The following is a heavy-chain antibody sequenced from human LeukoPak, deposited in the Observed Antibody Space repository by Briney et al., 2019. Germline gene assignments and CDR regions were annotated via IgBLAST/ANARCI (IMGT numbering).Heavy chain of an antibody. CDR1: GFTFSSYG. J-gene: IGHJ4*02. CDR2: ISYDGSNK. CDR3: AISGVAGAGGIDY. D-gene: IGHD6-19*01. V-gene: IGHV3-30*03. Sequence: QPGGSLRLSCAASGFTFSSYGMHWVRQAPGKGLEWVAVISYDGSNKYYADSVKGRFTISRDNSKNTLYLQMNSLRAEDTAVYYCAISGVAGAGGIDYWGQGTLVTVSS.